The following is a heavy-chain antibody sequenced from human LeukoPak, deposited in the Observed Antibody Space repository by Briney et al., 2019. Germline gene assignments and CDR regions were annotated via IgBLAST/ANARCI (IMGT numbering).Heavy chain of an antibody. CDR2: INHSGST. CDR1: GGSFSGYY. J-gene: IGHJ4*02. CDR3: ARGGYSGYDSNFDY. D-gene: IGHD5-12*01. V-gene: IGHV4-34*01. Sequence: SETLSLTCAVYGGSFSGYYWSWIRQPPGKGLEWIGEINHSGSTNYNPSLKSRVTMSVDTSKNQFSLKLSSVTAADTAVYYCARGGYSGYDSNFDYWGQGTLVTVSS.